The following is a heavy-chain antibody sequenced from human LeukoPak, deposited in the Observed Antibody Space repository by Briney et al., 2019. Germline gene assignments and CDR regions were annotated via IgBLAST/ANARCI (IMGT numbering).Heavy chain of an antibody. CDR2: INHSGST. Sequence: SETLSLTCAVYGGSFSGYYWSWIRQPPGKGLEWIGEINHSGSTNYNPSLKSRVTISVDTSKNQFSLKLSSVTAADKAVYYCARGRYSYGYWYFDYWGQGTLVTVSS. D-gene: IGHD5-18*01. V-gene: IGHV4-34*01. CDR1: GGSFSGYY. J-gene: IGHJ4*02. CDR3: ARGRYSYGYWYFDY.